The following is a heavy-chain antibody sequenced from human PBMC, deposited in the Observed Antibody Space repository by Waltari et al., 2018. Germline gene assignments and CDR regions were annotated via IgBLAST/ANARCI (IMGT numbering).Heavy chain of an antibody. CDR2: IYHSGST. CDR3: ARNGCSGGSCSPHYFDY. D-gene: IGHD2-15*01. J-gene: IGHJ4*01. CDR1: GYSISSGYY. V-gene: IGHV4-38-2*02. Sequence: QVQLQESGPGLVKPSETLSLTCTVSGYSISSGYYWGWIRQPPGKGLEWIGSIYHSGSTYYNPSLKSRVTISVDTSKNQFSLKLSSVTAADTAVYYCARNGCSGGSCSPHYFDYWG.